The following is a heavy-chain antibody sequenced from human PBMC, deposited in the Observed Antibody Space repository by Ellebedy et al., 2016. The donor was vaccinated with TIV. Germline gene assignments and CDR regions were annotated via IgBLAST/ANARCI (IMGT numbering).Heavy chain of an antibody. Sequence: AASVKVSCKSSGYTFIDYGISWVRQAPGQGLDWMGWVSAYSGNTNYADNLQGRVTMTTDTSTDTAYMELRSLRSDDTAVYYCARGGQPRYYDSSGAPEYFQHWGQGTLVTVSS. CDR3: ARGGQPRYYDSSGAPEYFQH. J-gene: IGHJ1*01. CDR2: VSAYSGNT. V-gene: IGHV1-18*01. CDR1: GYTFIDYG. D-gene: IGHD3-22*01.